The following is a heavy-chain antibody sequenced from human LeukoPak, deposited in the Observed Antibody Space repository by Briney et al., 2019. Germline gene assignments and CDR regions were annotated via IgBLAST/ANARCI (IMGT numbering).Heavy chain of an antibody. CDR2: ISYDGSNK. CDR3: AKSLCSSTSCYGVVYYYYGMDV. CDR1: GFTFSGSA. Sequence: GGSLRLSCAASGFTFSGSAMHWVRQAPGKGLEWVAVISYDGSNKYYADSVKGRFTISRDNSKNTLYLQMNSLRAEDTAVYYCAKSLCSSTSCYGVVYYYYGMDVWGQGTTVTVSS. D-gene: IGHD2-2*01. V-gene: IGHV3-30*18. J-gene: IGHJ6*02.